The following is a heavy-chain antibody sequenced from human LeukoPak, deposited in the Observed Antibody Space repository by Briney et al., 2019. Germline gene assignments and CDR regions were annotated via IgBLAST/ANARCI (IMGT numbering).Heavy chain of an antibody. Sequence: SGTLSLTCTVSGGSISSYYWSWIRQPPGKGLEWIGYIYYSGSTNYNPSLKSRVTISVDTSKNQFSLKLSSVTAADTAVYYCARTDPYCTNGVCAFDLWGRGTLVTVSS. D-gene: IGHD2-8*01. CDR2: IYYSGST. J-gene: IGHJ2*01. CDR3: ARTDPYCTNGVCAFDL. CDR1: GGSISSYY. V-gene: IGHV4-59*08.